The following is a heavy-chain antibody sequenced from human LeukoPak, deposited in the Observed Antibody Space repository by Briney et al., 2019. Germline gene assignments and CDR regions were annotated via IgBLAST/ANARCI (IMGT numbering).Heavy chain of an antibody. J-gene: IGHJ4*02. V-gene: IGHV3-23*01. CDR3: AKRGVLIRVILVGFHKEAYYFDS. CDR2: VSDSGGRT. D-gene: IGHD3-10*01. Sequence: PGGSLRLSCAVSGITLSNYGMSWVRQAPGKGLEWVAGVSDSGGRTNYADSVKGRFTISRDNSKNTLYLQMNSLRAEDTAVYFCAKRGVLIRVILVGFHKEAYYFDSWGQGVVVTVSS. CDR1: GITLSNYG.